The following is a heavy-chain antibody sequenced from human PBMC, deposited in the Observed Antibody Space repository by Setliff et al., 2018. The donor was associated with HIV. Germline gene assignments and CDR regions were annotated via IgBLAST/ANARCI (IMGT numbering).Heavy chain of an antibody. CDR3: ARDHHSGRGSNFPWYSDL. Sequence: ASVKVSCKASGGSFNTYTITWLRQAPGQGLEWMGWITSYNGNTNYAKKFKGRVTMTTDTSTSIAYMELKSLRSEDTAVYYCARDHHSGRGSNFPWYSDLWGRGTLVTSPQ. V-gene: IGHV1-18*01. J-gene: IGHJ2*01. CDR2: ITSYNGNT. D-gene: IGHD1-26*01. CDR1: GGSFNTYT.